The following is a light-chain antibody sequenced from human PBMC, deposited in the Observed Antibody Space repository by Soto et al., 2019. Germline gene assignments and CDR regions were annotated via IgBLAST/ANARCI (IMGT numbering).Light chain of an antibody. CDR1: QTISNT. CDR2: AAS. V-gene: IGKV3-15*01. CDR3: QYYNNWLAT. Sequence: EVVMTQSPATLSVSPGDKVSLSCRANQTISNTLAWYQQKPGQAPRLLIYAASTRATGVSARFSGSGSGTEFTLTISSLQSEDFTIYYCQYYNNWLATFGGGTNVEIK. J-gene: IGKJ4*01.